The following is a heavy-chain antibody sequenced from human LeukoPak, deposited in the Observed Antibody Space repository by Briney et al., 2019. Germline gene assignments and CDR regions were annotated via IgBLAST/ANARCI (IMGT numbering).Heavy chain of an antibody. V-gene: IGHV3-20*04. J-gene: IGHJ4*02. D-gene: IGHD2-15*01. Sequence: GGSLRLSCAASGFTFDDYGMSWVRQAPGKGLEWVSGINWNGGSTGYADSVKGRFTISRDNAKNSLYLQMNSLRTEDTALYYCAKDIGVGYCNGCLFDYWGQGTLVTVSS. CDR1: GFTFDDYG. CDR2: INWNGGST. CDR3: AKDIGVGYCNGCLFDY.